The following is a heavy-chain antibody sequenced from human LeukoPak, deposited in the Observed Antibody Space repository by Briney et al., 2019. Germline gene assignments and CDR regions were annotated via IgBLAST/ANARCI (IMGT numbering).Heavy chain of an antibody. V-gene: IGHV1-69*01. J-gene: IGHJ4*02. CDR3: ARDPAPHSYLDY. CDR1: GGTFSSYA. Sequence: SVKVSCKASGGTFSSYAISWVRQAPGQGLEWMGGIIPIFGTANYAQKFQGRVTITADESTSTAYMELSSLRSEDTAVYYCARDPAPHSYLDYWGQGTLVTVSS. CDR2: IIPIFGTA.